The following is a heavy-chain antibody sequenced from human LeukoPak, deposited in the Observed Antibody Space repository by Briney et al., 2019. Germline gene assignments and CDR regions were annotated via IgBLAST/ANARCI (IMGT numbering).Heavy chain of an antibody. CDR3: VRTNYCGSTSCRYFDY. J-gene: IGHJ4*02. D-gene: IGHD2-2*01. V-gene: IGHV4-59*01. CDR1: GGSISSYY. CDR2: IYYSGST. Sequence: PSETLSLTCTVSGGSISSYYWSWIRQPPGKGLEWIGYIYYSGSTNYNPSLKSRVTISADTSKNQFSLKLSSVTAADTAVYYCVRTNYCGSTSCRYFDYWGQGTLVTVSS.